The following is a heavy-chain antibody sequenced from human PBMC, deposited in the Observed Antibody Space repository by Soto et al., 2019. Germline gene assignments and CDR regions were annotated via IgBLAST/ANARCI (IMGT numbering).Heavy chain of an antibody. CDR1: GGTXSSYA. CDR3: ARVEKGYGSRFDY. CDR2: IIPIFGTA. V-gene: IGHV1-69*13. Sequence: SXKVSCKASGGTXSSYASGWVRQAPGQGLEWIGGIIPIFGTAKYAQKLQVRVTITADESKRTAYMELSSLRSEDTDVYYCARVEKGYGSRFDYWGQGTLGTVSS. J-gene: IGHJ4*02. D-gene: IGHD3-10*01.